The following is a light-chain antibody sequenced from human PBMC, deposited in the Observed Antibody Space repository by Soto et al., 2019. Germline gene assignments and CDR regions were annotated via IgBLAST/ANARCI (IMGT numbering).Light chain of an antibody. CDR2: GAS. Sequence: EIVMTQSPATLSVSPGERATLSCRASQSVSSNLAWYQQKPGQAPRLLIYGASTRAPGIPARFSGSGSGTEFTLTISTLHSEDFAVYYCQQYNNWPLTFGGGTKVEIK. CDR1: QSVSSN. J-gene: IGKJ4*01. CDR3: QQYNNWPLT. V-gene: IGKV3-15*01.